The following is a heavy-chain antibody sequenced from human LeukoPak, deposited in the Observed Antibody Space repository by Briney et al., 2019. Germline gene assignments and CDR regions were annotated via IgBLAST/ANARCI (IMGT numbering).Heavy chain of an antibody. D-gene: IGHD2-21*02. CDR1: GYTLTELS. J-gene: IGHJ5*02. CDR2: FDPEDGET. Sequence: ASVKVSCKVSGYTLTELSMHWVRQAPGKGLEWMGGFDPEDGETIYAQKFQGRVTMTEDTSTDTAYMELSSLRSDDTAVYYCARAHCGGDCFGSSNAKFDPWGQGTLVTVSS. V-gene: IGHV1-24*01. CDR3: ARAHCGGDCFGSSNAKFDP.